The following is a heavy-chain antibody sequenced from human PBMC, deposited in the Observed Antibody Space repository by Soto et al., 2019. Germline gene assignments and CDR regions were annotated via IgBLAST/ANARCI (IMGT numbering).Heavy chain of an antibody. CDR2: INAYNGNT. CDR3: AGDAAIGMNDY. Sequence: QVQLVQSGAEVKKPGASVKVSCKASGYTFTSYGISWVRQAPGQGLEWMGWINAYNGNTKNAQKRQGRVTMTTDTSTSTAYMELRSLRSDDTAVYYCAGDAAIGMNDYWGQGTLVTVSS. V-gene: IGHV1-18*01. D-gene: IGHD1-20*01. J-gene: IGHJ4*02. CDR1: GYTFTSYG.